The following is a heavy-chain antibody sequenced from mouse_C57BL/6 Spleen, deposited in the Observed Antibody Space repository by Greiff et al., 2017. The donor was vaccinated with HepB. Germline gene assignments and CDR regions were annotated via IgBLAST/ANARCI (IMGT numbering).Heavy chain of an antibody. CDR1: GFTFSDYY. J-gene: IGHJ2*01. Sequence: EVQRVESEGGLVQPGSSMKLSCTASGFTFSDYYMAWVRQVPEKGLEWVANINYDGSSTYYLDSLKSRFIISRDNAKNILYLQMSSLKSEDTATYYCARYYSNYLDYWGQGTTLTVSS. V-gene: IGHV5-16*01. CDR2: INYDGSST. D-gene: IGHD2-5*01. CDR3: ARYYSNYLDY.